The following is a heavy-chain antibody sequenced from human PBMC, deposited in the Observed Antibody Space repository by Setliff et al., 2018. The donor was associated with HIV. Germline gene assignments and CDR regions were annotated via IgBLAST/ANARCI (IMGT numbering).Heavy chain of an antibody. J-gene: IGHJ5*02. V-gene: IGHV3-23*01. Sequence: GGSLRLSCAASGFTFSSYAMSWVRQAPGKGLEWVSAISGSGGSTYYADSVKGRFTISSDNSKNTLYLQMNSLRAEDTAVYYCAKFLIVVTNRWFDPWGQGTLVTVSS. D-gene: IGHD1-26*01. CDR1: GFTFSSYA. CDR3: AKFLIVVTNRWFDP. CDR2: ISGSGGST.